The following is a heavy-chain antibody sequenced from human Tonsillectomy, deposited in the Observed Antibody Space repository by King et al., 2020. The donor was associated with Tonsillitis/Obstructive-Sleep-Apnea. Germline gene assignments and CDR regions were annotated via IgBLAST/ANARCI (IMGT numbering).Heavy chain of an antibody. V-gene: IGHV1-69*04. D-gene: IGHD6-19*01. CDR2: IIPIFGIA. CDR1: GGTYSSYG. CDR3: ARTGDRITVEVPPLTVPEYFQY. J-gene: IGHJ1*01. Sequence: VQLVQSGAEVKKPGSSVKVSCKASGGTYSSYGISWVRQAPGQGLEWMGRIIPIFGIANYAQKFQGRVTITADKATSTAYMEVSSLRSEDTAVYYCARTGDRITVEVPPLTVPEYFQYWGQGTLVTVSS.